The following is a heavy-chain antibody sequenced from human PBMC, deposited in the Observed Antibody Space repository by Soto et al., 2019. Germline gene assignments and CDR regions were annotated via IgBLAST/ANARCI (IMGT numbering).Heavy chain of an antibody. CDR1: GGSISSSSYY. Sequence: SETLSLTCTVSGGSISSSSYYWGWIRQPPGKGLEWIGEINHSGSTNYNPSLKSRVTISVDTSKNQFSLKLSSVTAADTAVYYCARSITMVRGAIDYWGQGTLVTVSS. CDR3: ARSITMVRGAIDY. CDR2: INHSGST. D-gene: IGHD3-10*01. V-gene: IGHV4-39*07. J-gene: IGHJ4*02.